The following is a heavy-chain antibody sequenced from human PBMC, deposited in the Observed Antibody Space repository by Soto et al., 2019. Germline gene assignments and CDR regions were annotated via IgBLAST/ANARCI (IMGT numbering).Heavy chain of an antibody. J-gene: IGHJ4*02. CDR3: AKSFSSNWYDYFDY. CDR2: ISGSGGST. Sequence: AGGSMRLSCAASGFTFSTYAMSWVRQAPGKGLEWVSAISGSGGSTYYADSVKGRFTISRDKSKNTLYLQMNSLRAEDTALYYCAKSFSSNWYDYFDYWGQGSLVTVSS. V-gene: IGHV3-23*01. D-gene: IGHD6-13*01. CDR1: GFTFSTYA.